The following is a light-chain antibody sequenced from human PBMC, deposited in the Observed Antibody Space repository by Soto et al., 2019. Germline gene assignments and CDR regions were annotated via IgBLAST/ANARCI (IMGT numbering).Light chain of an antibody. CDR3: QQYNSNPLT. V-gene: IGKV1-5*03. CDR2: KAY. Sequence: DIQMTQSPSTLSASVGDRVTITCRASQSVSTWLAWYPQKPGKVPKLLIYKAYSLESGVPSRFSGSGSGTEFTLTISSLQPDDFATYYCQQYNSNPLTCGGGTKVEIK. CDR1: QSVSTW. J-gene: IGKJ4*01.